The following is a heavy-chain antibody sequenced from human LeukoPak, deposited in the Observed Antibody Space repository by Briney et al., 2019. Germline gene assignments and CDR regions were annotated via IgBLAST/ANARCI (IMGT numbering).Heavy chain of an antibody. CDR3: ARVNRTVNAPFDY. CDR2: INPSGGST. Sequence: ASVKVSCKASGYTFTSYYINWVRQAPGQGLEWMGIINPSGGSTSYAQKFQGRVTMTRDTSTSTVYMELSSLRSEDTAVYYCARVNRTVNAPFDYWGQGTLVTVSS. CDR1: GYTFTSYY. J-gene: IGHJ4*02. D-gene: IGHD4-17*01. V-gene: IGHV1-46*01.